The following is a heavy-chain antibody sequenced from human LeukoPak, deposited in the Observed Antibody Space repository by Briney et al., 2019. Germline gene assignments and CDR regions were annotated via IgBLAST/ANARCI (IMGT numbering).Heavy chain of an antibody. V-gene: IGHV1-18*01. CDR1: GYTFSNYG. Sequence: ASAKVSCKASGYTFSNYGITWVRQAPGQGLEWMGWIATYNGDTNYAQKFQGRVTITADKSTSTAYMELSSLRSEDTAVYYCARSPGSLNGFDIWGQGTMVTVSS. CDR3: ARSPGSLNGFDI. D-gene: IGHD1-26*01. CDR2: IATYNGDT. J-gene: IGHJ3*02.